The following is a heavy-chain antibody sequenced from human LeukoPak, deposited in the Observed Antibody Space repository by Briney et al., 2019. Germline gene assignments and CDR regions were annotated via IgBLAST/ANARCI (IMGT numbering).Heavy chain of an antibody. J-gene: IGHJ4*01. CDR1: GFTFGDYA. CDR3: SRNYYGDSGGFFDY. D-gene: IGHD4-17*01. CDR2: IRSKAYGGTT. Sequence: GGSLRLSCTASGFTFGDYAMSWVRQAPGKGLEWVGFIRSKAYGGTTEYAASVKGRLTISRDDSKSIAYLQMNSLKTEDTALYYCSRNYYGDSGGFFDYWGHATLVAVSS. V-gene: IGHV3-49*04.